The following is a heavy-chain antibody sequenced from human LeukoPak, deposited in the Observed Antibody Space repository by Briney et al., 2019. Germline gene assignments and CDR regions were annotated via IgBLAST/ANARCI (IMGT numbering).Heavy chain of an antibody. CDR3: ARRPGYDFWSGYYRYFDY. CDR1: GGSISSSSYY. CDR2: IYYSGST. V-gene: IGHV4-39*01. Sequence: SETLSLTCTVSGGSISSSSYYWGWIRQPPGKGLEWIGSIYYSGSTYYNPSLKSRVTISVDTSKNQFSLKLSSTTAADTAVYYCARRPGYDFWSGYYRYFDYWGQGTLVTVSS. J-gene: IGHJ4*02. D-gene: IGHD3-3*01.